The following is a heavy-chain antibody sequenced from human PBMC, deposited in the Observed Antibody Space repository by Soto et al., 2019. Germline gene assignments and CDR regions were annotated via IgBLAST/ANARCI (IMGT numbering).Heavy chain of an antibody. CDR1: GGSFSGYY. V-gene: IGHV4-34*01. CDR3: ARVLRRLGWFDP. Sequence: QVRLQQWGAGLLKPSETLSLTCAVYGGSFSGYYWSWIRQPPGKGLEWIGEINHSGSTNYNPSLKSRVTISVDTSKNQFSLKLSSVTAADTAVYYCARVLRRLGWFDPWGQGTLVTVSS. D-gene: IGHD7-27*01. J-gene: IGHJ5*02. CDR2: INHSGST.